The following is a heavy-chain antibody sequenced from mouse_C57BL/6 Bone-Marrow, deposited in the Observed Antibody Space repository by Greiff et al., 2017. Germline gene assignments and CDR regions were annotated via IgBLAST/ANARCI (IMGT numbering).Heavy chain of an antibody. CDR1: GYTFTSYW. V-gene: IGHV1-59*01. CDR3: ARRALNTWLAY. CDR2: IDPSDSYT. Sequence: QVQLQQSGAELVRPGTSVKLSCKASGYTFTSYWMHWVKQRPGQGLEWIGVIDPSDSYTNYNQKFKGKATLTVDTSSSTAYMQLSSLTSEDSAVYYCARRALNTWLAYWGQGTLVTVSA. D-gene: IGHD3-1*01. J-gene: IGHJ3*01.